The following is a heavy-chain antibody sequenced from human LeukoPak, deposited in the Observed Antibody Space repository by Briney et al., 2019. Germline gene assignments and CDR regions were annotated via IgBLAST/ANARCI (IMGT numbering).Heavy chain of an antibody. CDR3: ARRGIAARRSFDY. J-gene: IGHJ4*02. CDR2: MNPNSGNT. V-gene: IGHV1-8*01. D-gene: IGHD6-6*01. CDR1: GYTYTSYD. Sequence: ASVKVSFKASGYTYTSYDINWVRQATGQGLEWMGWMNPNSGNTGYAQKFQGRVTMTRNTSISTAYMELSSLRSEDTAVYYCARRGIAARRSFDYWGQGTLVTVSS.